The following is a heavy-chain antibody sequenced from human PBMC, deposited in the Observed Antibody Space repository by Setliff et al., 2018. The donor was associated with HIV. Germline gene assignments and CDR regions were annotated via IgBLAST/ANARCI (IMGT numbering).Heavy chain of an antibody. V-gene: IGHV4-30-4*08. CDR3: VHSLLGAPMVDY. D-gene: IGHD3-16*01. Sequence: SETLSLTCTVSGGSISSGDYYWSWIRQPPGKGLEWIGYIHYSGSTYYNPSLKSRVAISLDTSKNQFSLKLSSVTAADTAVYSCVHSLLGAPMVDYWGQGTLVTVSS. CDR1: GGSISSGDYY. J-gene: IGHJ4*02. CDR2: IHYSGST.